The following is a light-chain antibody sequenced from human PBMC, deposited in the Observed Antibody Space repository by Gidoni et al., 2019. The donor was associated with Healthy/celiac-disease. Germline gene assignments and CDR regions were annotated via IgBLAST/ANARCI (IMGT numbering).Light chain of an antibody. CDR1: QSRVYSDGNHH. J-gene: IGKJ1*01. CDR2: KVS. Sequence: DVVMTQSPLSLPVTLGQPASISCRSSQSRVYSDGNHHLHWFQQRPGPSPRRLIYKVSNRDSGVPDRFSGSGSGTDFTLKLSRVEAEDVGVYYCMQGTHWTFGQGTKVEIK. V-gene: IGKV2-30*01. CDR3: MQGTHWT.